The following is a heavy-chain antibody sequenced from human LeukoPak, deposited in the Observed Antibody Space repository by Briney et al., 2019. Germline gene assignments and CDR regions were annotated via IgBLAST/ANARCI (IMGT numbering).Heavy chain of an antibody. CDR2: IIPIFGTA. CDR3: ARESSSTSTDLNWFDP. D-gene: IGHD2-2*01. V-gene: IGHV1-69*05. J-gene: IGHJ5*02. Sequence: SVKVSCKASGYTFTSYGISWVRQAPGQGLEWMGGIIPIFGTANYAQKFQGRVTITTDESTSTAYMELSSLRSEDTAVYYCARESSSTSTDLNWFDPWGQGTLVTVSS. CDR1: GYTFTSYG.